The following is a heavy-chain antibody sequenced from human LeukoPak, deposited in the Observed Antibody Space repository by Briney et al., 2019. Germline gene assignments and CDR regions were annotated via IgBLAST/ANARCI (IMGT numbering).Heavy chain of an antibody. CDR2: IRYDGSNK. CDR3: AKAYDILTGYYSVDY. V-gene: IGHV3-30*02. D-gene: IGHD3-9*01. Sequence: GGSLRLSCAASGFTFSSYGMHWVRQAPGKGLEWVAFIRYDGSNKYYADSVKGRFTISRDNSKNTLYLQMNSLRAEDTAVYYCAKAYDILTGYYSVDYWGQGTLVTVSS. CDR1: GFTFSSYG. J-gene: IGHJ4*02.